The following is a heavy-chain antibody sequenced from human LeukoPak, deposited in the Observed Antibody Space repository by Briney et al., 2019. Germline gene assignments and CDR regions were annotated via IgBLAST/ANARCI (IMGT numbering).Heavy chain of an antibody. Sequence: SETLSLTCTVSGGSISSYYWSWIRQPPGKGLEWIGYIYYSGSTNYNPSLKSRVTISVDTSKNQFSLKLSSVTAADTAVYYCARVVPWLEYYFDYWGQGTLVTVSS. J-gene: IGHJ4*02. CDR3: ARVVPWLEYYFDY. CDR1: GGSISSYY. CDR2: IYYSGST. V-gene: IGHV4-59*01. D-gene: IGHD6-19*01.